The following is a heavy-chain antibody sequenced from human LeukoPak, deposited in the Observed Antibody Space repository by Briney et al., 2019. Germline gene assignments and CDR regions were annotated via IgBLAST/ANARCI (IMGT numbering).Heavy chain of an antibody. CDR3: ARESGAFSPFGF. CDR2: VHLSGAS. D-gene: IGHD1-26*01. J-gene: IGHJ4*02. CDR1: GGSILTTNW. Sequence: SETLSLTCAVSGGSILTTNWWSWVRQPPGKGLEWIGEVHLSGASNYNPSLKSRVSMSIDNSKNQLSLKLTSVTAADTAMYYCARESGAFSPFGFWGQGTLVTVSS. V-gene: IGHV4-4*02.